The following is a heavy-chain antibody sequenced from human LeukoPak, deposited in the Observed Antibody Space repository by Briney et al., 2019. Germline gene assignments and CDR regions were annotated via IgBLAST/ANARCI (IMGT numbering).Heavy chain of an antibody. D-gene: IGHD1-14*01. Sequence: ASVKVSCKTSGYPFTTYEINWVRQAAGQGIEWMGWVHPDTGYADYAQKFQGRVTMTSDTSISTAYMELSSLRSDDTAVYFCARGPRNDPWGQGTLVTVSS. V-gene: IGHV1-8*01. J-gene: IGHJ5*02. CDR3: ARGPRNDP. CDR2: VHPDTGYA. CDR1: GYPFTTYE.